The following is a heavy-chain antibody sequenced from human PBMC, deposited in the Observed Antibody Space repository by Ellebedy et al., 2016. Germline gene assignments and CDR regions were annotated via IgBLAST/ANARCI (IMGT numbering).Heavy chain of an antibody. Sequence: GGSLRLSCAASGFTFSSYSMNWVRQAPGKGLEWVSYISSSSSTIYYADSVKGRFTISRDNAKNSLYLQMNSLRAEDTAVYYCARDKYTYCGGNCYTDPLDVWGQGTTVTVSS. J-gene: IGHJ6*02. V-gene: IGHV3-48*01. CDR2: ISSSSSTI. CDR1: GFTFSSYS. CDR3: ARDKYTYCGGNCYTDPLDV. D-gene: IGHD2-21*02.